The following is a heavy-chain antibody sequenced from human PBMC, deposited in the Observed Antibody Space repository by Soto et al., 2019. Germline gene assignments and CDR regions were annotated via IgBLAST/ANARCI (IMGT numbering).Heavy chain of an antibody. CDR2: INSDGSST. J-gene: IGHJ3*02. V-gene: IGHV3-74*01. D-gene: IGHD3-22*01. Sequence: GGSLRLSCAASGFTFSSYWMHWVRQAPGKGLVWVSRINSDGSSTSYADSVKGRFTISRDNAKNTLYLQMNSLRAEDTAVYYCARDHAPTPDYYDSGVASDIWGQGTMVTVSS. CDR3: ARDHAPTPDYYDSGVASDI. CDR1: GFTFSSYW.